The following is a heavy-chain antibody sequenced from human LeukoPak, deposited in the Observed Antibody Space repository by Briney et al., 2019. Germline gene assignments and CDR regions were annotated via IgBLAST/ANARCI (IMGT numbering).Heavy chain of an antibody. D-gene: IGHD1-26*01. V-gene: IGHV4-59*08. CDR2: ISYSGST. CDR1: GGSISSSY. J-gene: IGHJ4*02. Sequence: SETLSLTCTVSGGSISSSYWSWIRQPPGKGLEWIGYISYSGSTNYNPSLKSRVTISVDTSKNQFSLKLSSVTAADTAVYYCASRHKVGATVYWGQGTLVTVSS. CDR3: ASRHKVGATVY.